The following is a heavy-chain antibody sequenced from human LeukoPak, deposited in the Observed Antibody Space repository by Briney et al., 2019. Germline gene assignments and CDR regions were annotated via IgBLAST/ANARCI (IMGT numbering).Heavy chain of an antibody. CDR2: IYPGDSDT. Sequence: GESLKISCKGSGYSFTSYWIGWVRQMPGKGLECMGIIYPGDSDTRYSPSFQGQVTISADKSISTAYLQWSSLKASDTAMYYCAALGFWSGYYISFDYWGQGTLVTVSS. J-gene: IGHJ4*02. CDR3: AALGFWSGYYISFDY. V-gene: IGHV5-51*01. D-gene: IGHD3-3*01. CDR1: GYSFTSYW.